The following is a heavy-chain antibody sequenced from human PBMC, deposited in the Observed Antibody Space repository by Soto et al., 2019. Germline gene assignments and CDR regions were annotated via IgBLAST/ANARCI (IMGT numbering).Heavy chain of an antibody. V-gene: IGHV3-30*18. D-gene: IGHD2-21*01. CDR2: ISHTGSNQ. Sequence: QVHLVESGRGVVQPGRSLRLSCAAAGIPFSSFGMHWVRQGPGKGLEWVAGISHTGSNQYYSDSVKGRFTISKDNSKNTLYLQMDSLRPEDTAVYYCAKDFVTSPLPWGQGTLVTVSS. J-gene: IGHJ5*02. CDR1: GIPFSSFG. CDR3: AKDFVTSPLP.